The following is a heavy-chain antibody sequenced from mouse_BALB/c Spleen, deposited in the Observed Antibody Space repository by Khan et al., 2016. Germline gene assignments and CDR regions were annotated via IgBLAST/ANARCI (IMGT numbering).Heavy chain of an antibody. Sequence: EVKLLESGGGLVQPGGSLKLSCAASGFDFSRYWMSWVRQAPGKGLEWIGEINPDSSTINYTPSLKDKFIISRDNAKNTLYLQLRKVRSEDTARYYCASIFWYFDVWGAGTTVTVSS. CDR2: INPDSSTI. CDR3: ASIFWYFDV. V-gene: IGHV4-1*02. CDR1: GFDFSRYW. J-gene: IGHJ1*01.